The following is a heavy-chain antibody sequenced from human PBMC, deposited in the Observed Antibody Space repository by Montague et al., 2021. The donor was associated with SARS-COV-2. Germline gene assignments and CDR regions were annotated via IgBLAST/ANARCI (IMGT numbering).Heavy chain of an antibody. J-gene: IGHJ6*03. CDR2: ISWDSGSI. CDR3: AKDNQWGFYYMDV. D-gene: IGHD1-26*01. V-gene: IGHV3-9*01. CDR1: GFTFGDYA. Sequence: SLRLSWAASGFTFGDYAMHWVRQAPGKGLEWVSGISWDSGSIGYADSVKGRFTISRGNAKNSLYLQMNSLRAEDTALYYCAKDNQWGFYYMDVWGKGTTVTVSS.